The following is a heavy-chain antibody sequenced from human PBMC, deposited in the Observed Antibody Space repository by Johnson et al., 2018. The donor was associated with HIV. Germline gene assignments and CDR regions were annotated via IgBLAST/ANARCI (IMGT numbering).Heavy chain of an antibody. CDR2: ISYDGSNK. J-gene: IGHJ3*02. Sequence: QVQLVESGGGVVQPGRSLRLSCAASGFTFSTYAMHWVRQAPGKGLEWVAVISYDGSNKYYADSVKGRFTISRDNSKSTLSLQMNSLRAEDTAVYYCASRLSFGDVSAFDIWGQGTMVTVSS. V-gene: IGHV3-30*04. D-gene: IGHD3-10*01. CDR3: ASRLSFGDVSAFDI. CDR1: GFTFSTYA.